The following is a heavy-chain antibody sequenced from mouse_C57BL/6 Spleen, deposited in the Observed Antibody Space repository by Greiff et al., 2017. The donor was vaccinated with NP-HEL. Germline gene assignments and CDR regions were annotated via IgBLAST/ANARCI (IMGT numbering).Heavy chain of an antibody. CDR2: IDPEDGET. V-gene: IGHV14-2*01. Sequence: EVQLQQSGAELVKPGASVKLSCTASGFNIKDYYMHWVKQRTEQGLEWIGRIDPEDGETKYAPKFPGKATITADTSSNTAYLQLSSLTSEDTAVYYCARASYGSSSYWYFDVWGTGTTVTVSS. CDR1: GFNIKDYY. CDR3: ARASYGSSSYWYFDV. J-gene: IGHJ1*03. D-gene: IGHD1-1*01.